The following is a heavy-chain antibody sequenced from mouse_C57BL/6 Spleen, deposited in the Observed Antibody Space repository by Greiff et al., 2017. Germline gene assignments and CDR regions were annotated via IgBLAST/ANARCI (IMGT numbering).Heavy chain of an antibody. CDR2: ISDGGSYT. CDR1: GFTFSSYA. Sequence: EVQGVESGGGLVKPGGSLKLSCAASGFTFSSYAMSWVRQTPEKRLEWVATISDGGSYTYYPDNVKGRFTISRDNAKNNLYLQMSHLKSEDTAMYYCARLLSYYFDYWGQGTTLTVSS. V-gene: IGHV5-4*01. J-gene: IGHJ2*01. CDR3: ARLLSYYFDY.